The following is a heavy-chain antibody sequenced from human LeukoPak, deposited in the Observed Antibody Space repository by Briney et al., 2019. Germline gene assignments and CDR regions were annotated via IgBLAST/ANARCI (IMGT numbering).Heavy chain of an antibody. D-gene: IGHD6-19*01. J-gene: IGHJ4*02. CDR2: ITSTSTTI. Sequence: GGSLRLSCAGSGFSFSTYSMSWVRQAPGKRLEWVSYITSTSTTIYYADSVKGRFTITRDNAKNSLYLQMNSLRPEDTAVYYCARDQGYSSGAYYFDSWGQGTLVTVSS. CDR1: GFSFSTYS. CDR3: ARDQGYSSGAYYFDS. V-gene: IGHV3-48*04.